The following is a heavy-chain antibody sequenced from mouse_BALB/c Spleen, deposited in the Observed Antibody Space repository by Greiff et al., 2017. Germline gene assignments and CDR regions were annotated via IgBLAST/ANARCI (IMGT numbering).Heavy chain of an antibody. Sequence: EVKVVESGGGLVKPGGSLKLSCAASGFTFSDYYMYWVRQTPEKRLEWVATISDGGSYTYYPDSVKGRFTISRDNAKNNLYLQMSSLKSEDTAMYYCARKGTMSYAMDYWGQGTSVTVSS. CDR1: GFTFSDYY. J-gene: IGHJ4*01. D-gene: IGHD1-1*02. CDR2: ISDGGSYT. V-gene: IGHV5-4*02. CDR3: ARKGTMSYAMDY.